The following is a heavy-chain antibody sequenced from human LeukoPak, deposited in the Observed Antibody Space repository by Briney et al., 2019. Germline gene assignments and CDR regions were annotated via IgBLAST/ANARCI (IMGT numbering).Heavy chain of an antibody. CDR2: ISGSGGST. CDR3: AKDIYYDSSGYYAFDI. D-gene: IGHD3-22*01. V-gene: IGHV3-23*01. J-gene: IGHJ3*02. Sequence: GGSLRLSCAASGFTFWSYAMTWVRQAPGKGLEWVSAISGSGGSTYYADSVKGRFTISRDNSKNTLYLQMNSLRAEDTALYYCAKDIYYDSSGYYAFDIWGQGTMVTVSS. CDR1: GFTFWSYA.